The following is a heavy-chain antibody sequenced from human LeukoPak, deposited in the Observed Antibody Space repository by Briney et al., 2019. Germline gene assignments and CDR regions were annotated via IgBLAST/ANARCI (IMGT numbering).Heavy chain of an antibody. J-gene: IGHJ6*02. V-gene: IGHV4-59*01. D-gene: IGHD6-13*01. Sequence: SETLSLTCTVSGGSISSYYWSWIRQPPGKGLEWIGYIYYSGSTNYNPSLKSRVTISVDTSKNQFSLKLSSVTAADTAVYYCARVHYSSSWYTWKSYYYYGMDVWGQGTTVTVSS. CDR2: IYYSGST. CDR3: ARVHYSSSWYTWKSYYYYGMDV. CDR1: GGSISSYY.